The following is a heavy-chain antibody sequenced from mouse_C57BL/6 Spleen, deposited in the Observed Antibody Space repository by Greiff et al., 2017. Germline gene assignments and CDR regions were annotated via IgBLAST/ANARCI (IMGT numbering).Heavy chain of an antibody. D-gene: IGHD1-1*01. CDR1: GYAFSSSW. CDR2: IYPGDGDT. CDR3: ALFITTVVAHFDY. V-gene: IGHV1-82*01. J-gene: IGHJ2*01. Sequence: VQLQESGPELVKPGASVKISCKASGYAFSSSWMNWVKQRPGKGLEWIGRIYPGDGDTNYNGKFKGKATLTADKSSSTAYMQLSSLTSEDSAVYFCALFITTVVAHFDYWGQGTTLTVSS.